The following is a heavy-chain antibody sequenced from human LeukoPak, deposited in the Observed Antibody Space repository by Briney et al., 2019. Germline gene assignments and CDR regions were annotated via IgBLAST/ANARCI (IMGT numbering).Heavy chain of an antibody. CDR3: ARLRGWTYGVDV. Sequence: GGSLRLSCAASGFTFSSYEMNWVRQAPGKGLEWVSYISSSGSTIYYADSVKGRFTISRDNAKNSLYLQMNSLRAEDTAVYYCARLRGWTYGVDVWGQGTTVTVSS. CDR1: GFTFSSYE. J-gene: IGHJ6*02. CDR2: ISSSGSTI. D-gene: IGHD6-19*01. V-gene: IGHV3-48*03.